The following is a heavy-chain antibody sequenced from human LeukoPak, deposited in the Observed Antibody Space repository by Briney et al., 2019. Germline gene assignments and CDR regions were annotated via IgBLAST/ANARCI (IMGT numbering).Heavy chain of an antibody. CDR1: GGSISSSSYY. CDR2: IYYSGST. Sequence: SETLSLTCTVSGGSISSSSYYWGWIRQPPGKGLEWIGSIYYSGSTYYNPSLKSRVTISADTSKNQFSLKLSSVTAADTAVYYCARHVVYRHLLSSRNRSFDYWGQGTLVTVSS. D-gene: IGHD2-2*01. V-gene: IGHV4-39*01. J-gene: IGHJ4*02. CDR3: ARHVVYRHLLSSRNRSFDY.